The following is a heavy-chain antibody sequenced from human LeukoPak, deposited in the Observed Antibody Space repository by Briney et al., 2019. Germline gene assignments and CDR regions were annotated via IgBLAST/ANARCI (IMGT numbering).Heavy chain of an antibody. V-gene: IGHV3-74*01. CDR2: IKSDGSST. J-gene: IGHJ4*02. CDR1: GFTFSSYW. Sequence: PGGSLRLSCAASGFTFSSYWMYWVRQAPGKGLVWVSRIKSDGSSTSYADSVKGRFTISRDNSKNTLYLQMNSLRAEDTAVYYCARDLPFDYWGQGTLVTVSS. CDR3: ARDLPFDY.